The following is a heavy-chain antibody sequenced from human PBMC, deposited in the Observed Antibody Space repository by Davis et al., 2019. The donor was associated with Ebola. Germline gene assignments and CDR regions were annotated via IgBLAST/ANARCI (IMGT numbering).Heavy chain of an antibody. CDR3: ARILADTAMDDAFDI. V-gene: IGHV2-70*01. CDR2: IDWDDDK. D-gene: IGHD5-18*01. Sequence: SGPTLVKPTQTLTLTCTFSGFSLSTSGMCVSWIRQPPGKALEWLALIDWDDDKYYSTSLKTRLTISKDTSKNQVVLTMTNMDPVDTATYYCARILADTAMDDAFDIWGQGTMVTVSS. J-gene: IGHJ3*02. CDR1: GFSLSTSGMC.